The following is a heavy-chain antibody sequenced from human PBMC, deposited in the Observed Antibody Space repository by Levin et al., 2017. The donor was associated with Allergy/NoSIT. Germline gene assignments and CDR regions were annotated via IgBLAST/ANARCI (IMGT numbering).Heavy chain of an antibody. V-gene: IGHV4-31*03. Sequence: LRLSCTVSGGSISSGGYYWSWIRQHPGKGLEWIGYIYYSGSTYYNPSLKSRVTISVDTSKNQFSLKLGSVTAAGTAVYYCAGVQTLVQGVIEYYFDYWGQGTLVTVSS. CDR2: IYYSGST. D-gene: IGHD3-10*01. CDR1: GGSISSGGYY. J-gene: IGHJ4*02. CDR3: AGVQTLVQGVIEYYFDY.